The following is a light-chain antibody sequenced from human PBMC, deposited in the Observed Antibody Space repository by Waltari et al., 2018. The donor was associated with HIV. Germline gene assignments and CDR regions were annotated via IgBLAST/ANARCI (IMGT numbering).Light chain of an antibody. Sequence: SVLTQPPSASGTPGQRVTISCSGGRYNIGENFVYWFQQLPGTAPRLLVFGNNQRPSGVPDRFSGSKGGTSASLVISGLRSEDEGTYYCATWDDDLSGVVFGGGSKLTVL. J-gene: IGLJ2*01. CDR2: GNN. CDR1: RYNIGENF. V-gene: IGLV1-47*01. CDR3: ATWDDDLSGVV.